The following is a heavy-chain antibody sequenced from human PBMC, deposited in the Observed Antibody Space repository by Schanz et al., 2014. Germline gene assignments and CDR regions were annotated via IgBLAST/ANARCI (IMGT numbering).Heavy chain of an antibody. D-gene: IGHD4-17*01. V-gene: IGHV3-33*01. CDR3: ARKRKLGVYGGKGHDSLDI. CDR1: GFIFRSFG. Sequence: QGQLVESGGGVVQPGKSLRLSCATSGFIFRSFGIHWVRQAPGKGLEWVAVISYDGSFKNYADSVRGRFTISRDNSKNTLYLQMNSRRAEDTAVYYCARKRKLGVYGGKGHDSLDIWGQGTMVTVSS. J-gene: IGHJ3*02. CDR2: ISYDGSFK.